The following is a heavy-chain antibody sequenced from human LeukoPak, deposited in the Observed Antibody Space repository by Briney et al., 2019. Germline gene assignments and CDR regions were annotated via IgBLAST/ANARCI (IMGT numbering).Heavy chain of an antibody. CDR1: GFTFSSYS. CDR3: ARDKTYYYGSGSYSDY. V-gene: IGHV3-21*04. J-gene: IGHJ4*02. Sequence: GGSLRLSCAASGFTFSSYSMNWVRQAPGKGLEWVSSISSSSSCIYYADSVKGRFTISRDNAKNSLYLQMNSLRAEDTAVYYCARDKTYYYGSGSYSDYWGQGTLVTVSS. D-gene: IGHD3-10*01. CDR2: ISSSSSCI.